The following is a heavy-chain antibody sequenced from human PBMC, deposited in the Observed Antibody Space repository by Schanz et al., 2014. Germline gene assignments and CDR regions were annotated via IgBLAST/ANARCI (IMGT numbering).Heavy chain of an antibody. Sequence: EVQLLENGGGEEKKGGKRRVSCAASGLKFSSYAMSWVRSPTPKGLEWVSAITDSGGSTYYADSVKGRFTISRDNSKNTLYLQMNSLRAEDSAVYYCAKIRYDSSGYYLPYYGRGVWGQGTTGSVSS. CDR2: ITDSGGST. V-gene: IGHV3-23*01. J-gene: IGHJ6*02. CDR3: AKIRYDSSGYYLPYYGRGV. CDR1: GLKFSSYA. D-gene: IGHD3-22*01.